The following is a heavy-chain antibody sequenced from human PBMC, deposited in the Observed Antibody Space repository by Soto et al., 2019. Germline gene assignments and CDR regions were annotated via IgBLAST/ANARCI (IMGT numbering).Heavy chain of an antibody. Sequence: EVKLVQSGGGLVKPGGSLRLSCAASGFTFETSSINCLRQTPGKGLEWVASISATSLYIYYADSVRGRFTISREDAKNTVFLQMAGLTAEDTAIYFCARDLGGGAHYGMDVWGQGTTVTVSS. CDR1: GFTFETSS. J-gene: IGHJ6*02. V-gene: IGHV3-21*06. CDR3: ARDLGGGAHYGMDV. D-gene: IGHD3-16*01. CDR2: ISATSLYI.